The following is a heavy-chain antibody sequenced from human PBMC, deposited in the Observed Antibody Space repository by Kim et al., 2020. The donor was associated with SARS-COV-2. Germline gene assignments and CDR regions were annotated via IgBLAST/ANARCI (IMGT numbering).Heavy chain of an antibody. D-gene: IGHD3-22*01. J-gene: IGHJ6*02. CDR3: ASGRGWLLRLGYYYGMDV. V-gene: IGHV3-53*04. Sequence: GGSLRLSCAASGFTVSSNYMSWVRQAPGKGLEWVSVIYSGGSTYYADSVKGRFTISRHNSKNTLYLQMNSLRAEDTAVYYCASGRGWLLRLGYYYGMDVWGQGTTVTVSS. CDR2: IYSGGST. CDR1: GFTVSSNY.